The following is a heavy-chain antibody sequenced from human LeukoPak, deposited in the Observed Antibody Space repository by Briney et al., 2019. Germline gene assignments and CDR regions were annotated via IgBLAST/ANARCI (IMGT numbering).Heavy chain of an antibody. CDR2: INPNSGGT. CDR3: AREPHIVVVTAADDY. V-gene: IGHV1-2*02. D-gene: IGHD2-21*02. Sequence: GASVKVSCKASGYTFTSYYMHWVRQAPGQGLEWMGWINPNSGGTSYAQKFQGRVTMTRDTSISTAYMELSRLRSDDTAVYYCAREPHIVVVTAADDYWGQGTLVTVSS. J-gene: IGHJ4*02. CDR1: GYTFTSYY.